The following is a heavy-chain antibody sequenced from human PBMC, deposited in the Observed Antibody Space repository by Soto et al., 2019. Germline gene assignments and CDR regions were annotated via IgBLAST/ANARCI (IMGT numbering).Heavy chain of an antibody. CDR2: ISGSSGSK. Sequence: PGVSLRLSCAASGFIFNDYYMSWIRQAPGKGLEWVSIISGSSGSKKYADLAKGRFTISRDNAKKSLYLEMSSLRAEDTAVYYCARYAAEVNTFFDFWGQGTQVTVSS. CDR1: GFIFNDYY. V-gene: IGHV3-11*06. J-gene: IGHJ4*02. D-gene: IGHD4-4*01. CDR3: ARYAAEVNTFFDF.